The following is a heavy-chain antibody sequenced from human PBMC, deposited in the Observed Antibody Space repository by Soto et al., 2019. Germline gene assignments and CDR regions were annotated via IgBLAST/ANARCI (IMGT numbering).Heavy chain of an antibody. CDR1: GFTFSSYA. J-gene: IGHJ4*02. V-gene: IGHV3-23*01. CDR2: ISGSGGSA. Sequence: PGGSLRLSCAASGFTFSSYAMSWVRQGPGKGLEWVSAISGSGGSAYYADSVKGRFTISRDNSKNTLPLQMNSLRAEDTAVYYCAKDFTHPFDYWGQGTLVTVSS. CDR3: AKDFTHPFDY.